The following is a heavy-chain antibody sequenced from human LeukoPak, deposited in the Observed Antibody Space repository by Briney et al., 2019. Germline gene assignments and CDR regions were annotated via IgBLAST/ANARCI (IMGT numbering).Heavy chain of an antibody. V-gene: IGHV3-64*01. CDR1: GFTLSTYV. CDR3: ARDDEAGSCPSYGMDV. CDR2: ITGDGGYT. J-gene: IGHJ6*04. Sequence: GGSVKVSRAASGFTLSTYVIQWVRQAPGKGLEYVSAITGDGGYTYYANSGKGRFTISRDNSKKTLYLQMGSLRADDMAGYYCARDDEAGSCPSYGMDVWGAGNTSSVSS. D-gene: IGHD2-15*01.